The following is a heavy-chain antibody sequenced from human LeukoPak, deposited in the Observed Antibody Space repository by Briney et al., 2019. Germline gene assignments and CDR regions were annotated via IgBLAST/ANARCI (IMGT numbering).Heavy chain of an antibody. D-gene: IGHD4-17*01. CDR3: ARGVGLIYGDYEDYYFDY. CDR1: GYTFTSYD. V-gene: IGHV1-8*03. Sequence: ASVKVSCKASGYTFTSYDINWVRQATGQGLERMGWMNPNSGNTGYAQKFQGRVTITRNTSISTAYMELSSLRSEDTAVYYCARGVGLIYGDYEDYYFDYWGQGTLVTVSS. J-gene: IGHJ4*02. CDR2: MNPNSGNT.